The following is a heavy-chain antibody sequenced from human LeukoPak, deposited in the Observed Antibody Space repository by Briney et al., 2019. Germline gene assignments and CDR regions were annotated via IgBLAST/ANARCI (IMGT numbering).Heavy chain of an antibody. D-gene: IGHD2-15*01. J-gene: IGHJ4*02. CDR2: IYSGGST. Sequence: GGSLRLSCAVSGFTVSSNYMSWVRQAPGKGLEWVSIIYSGGSTHYADSVKGRITISRDNSKNILYLQMNSLRAEDTALYYCARVGYTDTWYSSPPFDYWGQGTLVTVSS. V-gene: IGHV3-66*01. CDR3: ARVGYTDTWYSSPPFDY. CDR1: GFTVSSNY.